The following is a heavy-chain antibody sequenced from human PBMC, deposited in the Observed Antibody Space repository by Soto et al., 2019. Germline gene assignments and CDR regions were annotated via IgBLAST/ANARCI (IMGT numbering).Heavy chain of an antibody. CDR3: ARDSTLAY. CDR2: INPSSGGT. J-gene: IGHJ4*02. V-gene: IGHV1-46*01. Sequence: ASVKVSCKASGYTFTSFYMHWVRQAPGQGLEWMGIINPSSGGTSYAQKFQGRVTMTSDTSTTTVYMELSSLRSEDTAVYYCARDSTLAYWGQGTLVTVSS. CDR1: GYTFTSFY.